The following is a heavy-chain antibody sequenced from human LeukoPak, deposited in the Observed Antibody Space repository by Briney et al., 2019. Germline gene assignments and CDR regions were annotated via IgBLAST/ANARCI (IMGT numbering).Heavy chain of an antibody. CDR2: IYSSGGNT. V-gene: IGHV3-66*01. CDR3: AKSVLSPYYYYGMDV. CDR1: GFTGSSKY. J-gene: IGHJ6*02. Sequence: GGSLRLSCAASGFTGSSKYMSWVRQAPGKGLEWVSVIYSSGGNTYYADSVRGRFTISRDNSKNMLYLQMNSLRAEDTAVYYCAKSVLSPYYYYGMDVWGQGTTVTVSS.